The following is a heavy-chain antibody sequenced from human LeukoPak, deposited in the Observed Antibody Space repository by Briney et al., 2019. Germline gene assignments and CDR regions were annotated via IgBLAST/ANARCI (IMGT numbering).Heavy chain of an antibody. V-gene: IGHV3-23*01. Sequence: GGTLRLSCAASGFTFSSYGMSWVRQAPGKGLEWVSAISGSGGSTYYADSVKGRFTISRDNSKNTLYLQMNSLRAEDTAVYYCAKKYSGSYYDYWGQGTLVTVSS. D-gene: IGHD1-26*01. CDR3: AKKYSGSYYDY. J-gene: IGHJ4*02. CDR1: GFTFSSYG. CDR2: ISGSGGST.